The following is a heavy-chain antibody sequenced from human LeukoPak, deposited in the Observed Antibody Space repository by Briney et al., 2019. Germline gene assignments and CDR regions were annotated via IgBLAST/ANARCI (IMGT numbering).Heavy chain of an antibody. D-gene: IGHD2-2*01. Sequence: PARSMRLSCAASGFTFRVYVINWVRQAPGKGLEWVSAISTVGSKTYYADSVKGRFTISRDNSENTLFLQMNSLRAEDTAVYYCAKEPREYCSSTSCPNWFDSWGQGTLVTGSA. CDR2: ISTVGSKT. CDR1: GFTFRVYV. V-gene: IGHV3-23*01. J-gene: IGHJ5*01. CDR3: AKEPREYCSSTSCPNWFDS.